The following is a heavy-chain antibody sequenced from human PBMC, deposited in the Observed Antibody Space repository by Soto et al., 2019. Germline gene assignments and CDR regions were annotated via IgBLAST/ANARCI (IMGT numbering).Heavy chain of an antibody. V-gene: IGHV3-30*18. CDR3: AKPFNEGLRSAPDY. CDR1: GFTFSSYG. D-gene: IGHD1-1*01. J-gene: IGHJ4*02. Sequence: PGGSLRLSCAASGFTFSSYGMHWVRQAPGKGLEWVAVISYDGSNKYYADSVKDRFTISRDNSKNTLYLQMNSLRAEDTAVYYCAKPFNEGLRSAPDYWGQGTLVTVSS. CDR2: ISYDGSNK.